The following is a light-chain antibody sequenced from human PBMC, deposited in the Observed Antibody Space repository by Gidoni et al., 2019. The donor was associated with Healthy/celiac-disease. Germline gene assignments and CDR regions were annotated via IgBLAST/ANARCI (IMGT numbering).Light chain of an antibody. CDR3: QQRGSWPLS. J-gene: IGKJ3*01. CDR1: QSVSSS. CDR2: DAS. V-gene: IGKV3-11*01. Sequence: MVLTQFPATLSLSPGERATLSCRASQSVSSSLAWYQQKPGQAPGLLIYDASNRATGIPARFSGSGSGTDFTLTISSSEPEDFAVYYCQQRGSWPLSFGPGTKVDIK.